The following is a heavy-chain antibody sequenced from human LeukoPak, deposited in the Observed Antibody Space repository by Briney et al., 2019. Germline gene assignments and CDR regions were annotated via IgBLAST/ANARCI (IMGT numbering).Heavy chain of an antibody. CDR3: ARTQHDYGDYRNWFDP. CDR2: IKQDGSEK. Sequence: GGSLRLSCAASGFTFSSYWMSWVRQAPGKGLEWVANIKQDGSEKYYVDSVKGRFTISRDNAKNSLYLQMNSLRAEDTAVYYCARTQHDYGDYRNWFDPWGQETLVTVSS. CDR1: GFTFSSYW. V-gene: IGHV3-7*01. D-gene: IGHD4-17*01. J-gene: IGHJ5*02.